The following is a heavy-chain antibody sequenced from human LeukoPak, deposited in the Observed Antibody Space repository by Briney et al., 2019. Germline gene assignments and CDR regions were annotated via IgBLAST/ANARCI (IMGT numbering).Heavy chain of an antibody. CDR3: ARLGVRSDYAKKWYFDL. D-gene: IGHD3-16*01. CDR1: GGSISSDSFY. V-gene: IGHV4-61*02. J-gene: IGHJ2*01. CDR2: IYTSGNT. Sequence: SETLSLTCAVSGGSISSDSFYWSWIRQPAGKGLEWIGRIYTSGNTNYNPSLKSRVTISVATSKNHFSLKLSSVTAADTAVYYCARLGVRSDYAKKWYFDLWGRGTLVTVSS.